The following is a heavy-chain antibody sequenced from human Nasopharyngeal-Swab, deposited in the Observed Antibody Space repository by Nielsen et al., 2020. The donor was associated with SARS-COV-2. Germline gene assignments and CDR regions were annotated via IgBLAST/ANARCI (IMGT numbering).Heavy chain of an antibody. Sequence: SQTLSLTCATSGDSVSSNSAAWNWIRQSSSRGLEWLGRTYYRSKWYNDYAVSVKSRITINPDTSKNQFSLQLNSVTPEDTAVYYCARDRSIEADAFDIWGQGTMVTVSS. J-gene: IGHJ3*02. V-gene: IGHV6-1*01. CDR1: GDSVSSNSAA. D-gene: IGHD2-15*01. CDR2: TYYRSKWYN. CDR3: ARDRSIEADAFDI.